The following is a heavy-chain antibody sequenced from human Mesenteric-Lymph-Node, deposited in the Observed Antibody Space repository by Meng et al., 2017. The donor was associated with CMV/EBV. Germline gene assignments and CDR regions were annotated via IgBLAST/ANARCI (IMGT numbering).Heavy chain of an antibody. CDR2: ISWDGGST. V-gene: IGHV3-43*01. Sequence: GGSLRLSCAASGFTFSSYWMHWVRQAPGKGLEWVSLISWDGGSTYYADSVKGRFTISRDNSKNSLYLQMNSLRTKDTALYYCAKDLADPNCSSTSCYSLDYWGQGTLVTVSS. CDR3: AKDLADPNCSSTSCYSLDY. J-gene: IGHJ4*02. CDR1: GFTFSSYW. D-gene: IGHD2-2*02.